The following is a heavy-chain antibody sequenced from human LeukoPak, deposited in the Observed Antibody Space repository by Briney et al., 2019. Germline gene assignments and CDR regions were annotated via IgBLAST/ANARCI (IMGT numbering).Heavy chain of an antibody. D-gene: IGHD1-26*01. Sequence: ASVKVSCKASGYTFTGYGINWVRQAPGQGLERMGWISAYNGNTNYAQKLQGRVTMTTDTSTSTAYMELRSLRSDDTAVYYCARDLDQYSGRYGGFGHDFWGQGTLVTVSS. J-gene: IGHJ4*02. CDR3: ARDLDQYSGRYGGFGHDF. CDR1: GYTFTGYG. V-gene: IGHV1-18*01. CDR2: ISAYNGNT.